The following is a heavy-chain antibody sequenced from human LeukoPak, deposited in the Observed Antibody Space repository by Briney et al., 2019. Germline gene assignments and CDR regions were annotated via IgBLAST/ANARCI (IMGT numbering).Heavy chain of an antibody. V-gene: IGHV1-2*02. CDR1: GYTYTGYY. CDR2: IISNSGGT. J-gene: IGHJ5*02. CDR3: ARTYYDFWSGYYFAQYNRFVP. Sequence: ASVKVFCKASGYTYTGYYMHWVRQAPRQGLEWMGRIISNSGGTNYEQMLQGRVTLTTDTSPSTAYMELTSLSSDDAAVYYCARTYYDFWSGYYFAQYNRFVPWGQGTLVTVSS. D-gene: IGHD3-3*01.